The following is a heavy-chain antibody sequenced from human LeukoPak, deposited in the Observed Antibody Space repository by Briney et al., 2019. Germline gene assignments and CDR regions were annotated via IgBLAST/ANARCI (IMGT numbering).Heavy chain of an antibody. J-gene: IGHJ4*02. CDR2: IQSDGSNK. Sequence: GGSLRLSCAASRFTFSTYGMHWVRQAPGKGLEWVALIQSDGSNKYYSDSVKGRFTISRDNAKNSLYLQMNSLRAEDTAVYYCARVYAASGSPGEGYWGQGTLVTVSS. D-gene: IGHD3-10*01. CDR3: ARVYAASGSPGEGY. V-gene: IGHV3-30*02. CDR1: RFTFSTYG.